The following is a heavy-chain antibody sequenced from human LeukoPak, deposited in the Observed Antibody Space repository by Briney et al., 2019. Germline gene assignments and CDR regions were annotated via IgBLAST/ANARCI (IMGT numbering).Heavy chain of an antibody. D-gene: IGHD2/OR15-2a*01. J-gene: IGHJ4*02. CDR3: AKTSDQLLYSKFDF. CDR2: IQYDGSYK. CDR1: GFTFSFYG. V-gene: IGHV3-30*02. Sequence: GGSLRLSCSTSGFTFSFYGMHWVRQAPGKGLEWVAFIQYDGSYKFYADSVQGRFSISRDNSKNTLFLQMNSLRAEDTAIYYCAKTSDQLLYSKFDFWGQGTLVAVSP.